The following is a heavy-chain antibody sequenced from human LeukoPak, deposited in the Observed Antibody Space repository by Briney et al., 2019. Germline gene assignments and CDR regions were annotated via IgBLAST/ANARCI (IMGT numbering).Heavy chain of an antibody. D-gene: IGHD3-22*01. CDR2: ISAYNGNT. CDR1: GYTFTSYG. J-gene: IGHJ3*02. CDR3: ARAPRCYDSSGYYYICYAFDI. Sequence: ASVKVSCKASGYTFTSYGISWVRQAPGQGLEWMGWISAYNGNTNYAQKLQGRVTMTTDTSTSTAYMELRSLRSDDTAVYYCARAPRCYDSSGYYYICYAFDIWGQGTMVTVSS. V-gene: IGHV1-18*01.